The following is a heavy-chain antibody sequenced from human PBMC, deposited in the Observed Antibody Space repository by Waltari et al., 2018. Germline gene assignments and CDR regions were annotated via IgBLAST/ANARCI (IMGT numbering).Heavy chain of an antibody. CDR2: IYYSGST. Sequence: QVQLQESGPGLVKPSQTLSLTCTVSGDSITRGVHYWTWIRQHPGKGLEWIGYIYYSGSTHYNPSLKSRVSISVDTSKNQFSLKLSSVTAADTAVYYCARDSGVGYTSSWYYFDSWGQGTLVTVSS. CDR3: ARDSGVGYTSSWYYFDS. J-gene: IGHJ4*02. CDR1: GDSITRGVHY. V-gene: IGHV4-31*03. D-gene: IGHD6-13*01.